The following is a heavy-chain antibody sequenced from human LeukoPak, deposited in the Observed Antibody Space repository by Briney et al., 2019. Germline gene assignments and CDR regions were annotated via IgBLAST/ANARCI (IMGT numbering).Heavy chain of an antibody. V-gene: IGHV1-18*01. J-gene: IGHJ4*02. Sequence: GASVKVSCKASGYTFTSYGISWVRQAPGQGLEWMGWISAYNGNTNYAQKLQGRVTMTTDTSTSTAYMELRSLRSDDTAVYYCARERFHYDFWSGYYTDYWGQGTLVTVSS. D-gene: IGHD3-3*01. CDR2: ISAYNGNT. CDR1: GYTFTSYG. CDR3: ARERFHYDFWSGYYTDY.